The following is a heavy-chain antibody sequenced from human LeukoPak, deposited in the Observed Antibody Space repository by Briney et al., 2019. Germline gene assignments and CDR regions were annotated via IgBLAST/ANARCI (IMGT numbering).Heavy chain of an antibody. CDR3: ARGVDFSYGYYYYYMDV. V-gene: IGHV1-69*05. Sequence: SVKVSCKASGGTFSSYAISWVRQAPGQGLEWMGGIIPVYGTPSYAQKFQGRVTISRDESTSTAYMELSSLRSEDTAVYYCARGVDFSYGYYYYYMDVWGKGTTVTVSS. J-gene: IGHJ6*03. CDR1: GGTFSSYA. D-gene: IGHD5-18*01. CDR2: IIPVYGTP.